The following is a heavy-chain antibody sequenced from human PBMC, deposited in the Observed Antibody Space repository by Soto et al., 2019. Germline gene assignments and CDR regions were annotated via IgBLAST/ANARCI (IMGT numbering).Heavy chain of an antibody. CDR2: INHSGST. CDR3: ARGQLLIRSRFWSGYSYFDY. V-gene: IGHV4-34*01. Sequence: SATLSLTCAVYGGSFSGYYWSWIRQPPGKGLEWIGEINHSGSTNYNPSLKSRVTISVDTSKNQFSLKLSSVTAADTAVYYCARGQLLIRSRFWSGYSYFDYWGQGTLVTVSS. J-gene: IGHJ4*02. CDR1: GGSFSGYY. D-gene: IGHD3-3*01.